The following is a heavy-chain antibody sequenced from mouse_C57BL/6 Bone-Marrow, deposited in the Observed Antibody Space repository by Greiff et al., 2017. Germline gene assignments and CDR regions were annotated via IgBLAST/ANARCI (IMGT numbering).Heavy chain of an antibody. D-gene: IGHD1-1*01. CDR2: IYPRSGNT. J-gene: IGHJ1*01. Sequence: VQLQQSGAELARPGASVKLSCKASGYTFTSYGISWVKQRPGQGLEWIGEIYPRSGNTYYNEKFKGKATLTADKSSSTAYMELRSLTSEDSAVYFCAREGLITTVVAKNFDVWGPGTTVTVSS. CDR3: AREGLITTVVAKNFDV. V-gene: IGHV1-81*01. CDR1: GYTFTSYG.